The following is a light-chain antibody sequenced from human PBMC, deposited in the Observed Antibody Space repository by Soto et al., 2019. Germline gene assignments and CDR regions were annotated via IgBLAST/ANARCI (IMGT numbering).Light chain of an antibody. Sequence: DIQMTQSPSSLSASVGDRVTITCRASQSISSYLNWYHQKPGKAPKLLIYSASSLQGGVPSRFSGSGSGTDFTLTISSLQPEDFATYYCQQSYTTPWTFGQGTKVEIK. V-gene: IGKV1-39*01. CDR2: SAS. CDR1: QSISSY. J-gene: IGKJ1*01. CDR3: QQSYTTPWT.